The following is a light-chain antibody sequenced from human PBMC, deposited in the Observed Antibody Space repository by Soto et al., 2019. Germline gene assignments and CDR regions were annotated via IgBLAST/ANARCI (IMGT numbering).Light chain of an antibody. J-gene: IGKJ2*01. CDR2: WAS. V-gene: IGKV4-1*01. CDR1: QSIFSKSDNKNY. Sequence: DIVTTQSPDSLAVSLGERATINCKSSQSIFSKSDNKNYLVWYQQKPGQPPKLLIYWASTRVSGVPDRFSGSVSGTDFTLTISSLQAEDVALYYCQQYYSTPNTFGQGTKLEIK. CDR3: QQYYSTPNT.